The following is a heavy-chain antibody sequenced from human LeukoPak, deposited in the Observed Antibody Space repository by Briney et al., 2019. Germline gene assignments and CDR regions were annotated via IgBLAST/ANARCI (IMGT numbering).Heavy chain of an antibody. V-gene: IGHV3-30*02. Sequence: PGGSLRLSCAASGFTFSSYGMHWVRQAPGKGLEWVAFIRYDGSNKYYADSVKGRFTISRDNSKNTLYLQMNSLRAEDTAVYYCAKEWGYCSGGSCHDYWGQGTLVTVSS. CDR1: GFTFSSYG. CDR3: AKEWGYCSGGSCHDY. D-gene: IGHD2-15*01. CDR2: IRYDGSNK. J-gene: IGHJ4*02.